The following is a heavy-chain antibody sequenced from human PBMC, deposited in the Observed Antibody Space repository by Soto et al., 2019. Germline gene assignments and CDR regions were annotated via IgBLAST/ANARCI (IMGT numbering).Heavy chain of an antibody. J-gene: IGHJ4*02. CDR2: IYYSGST. CDR3: ARGARGTGTVFDY. V-gene: IGHV4-31*03. Sequence: QVQLQESGPGLVKPSQTLSLTCTVSGGSISSGGYYWSWIRQHPGKGLEWIGYIYYSGSTYYNPSLKSRVTISVNTSKNQFSLKLSSVTAADTAVYYCARGARGTGTVFDYWGQGTLVTVSS. D-gene: IGHD1-1*01. CDR1: GGSISSGGYY.